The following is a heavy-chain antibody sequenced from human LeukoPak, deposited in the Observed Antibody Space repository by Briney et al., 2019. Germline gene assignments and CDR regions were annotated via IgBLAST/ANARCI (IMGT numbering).Heavy chain of an antibody. J-gene: IGHJ3*02. CDR1: AFIFSSYA. V-gene: IGHV3-9*03. Sequence: PGGSLRLSCAASAFIFSSYAMHWVRQAPGKGLEWVSGISWNSGSIGYADSVKGRFTISRDNAKNSLYLQMNSLRAEDMALYYCAKDMAGGYSYEGAAFDIWGQGTMVTVSS. D-gene: IGHD5-18*01. CDR3: AKDMAGGYSYEGAAFDI. CDR2: ISWNSGSI.